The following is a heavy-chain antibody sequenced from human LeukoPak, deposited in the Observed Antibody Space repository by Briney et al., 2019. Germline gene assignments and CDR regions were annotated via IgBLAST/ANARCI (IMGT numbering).Heavy chain of an antibody. CDR2: ISSSSTI. D-gene: IGHD6-6*01. Sequence: PGGSLRLSCAASGFTFSSYSMNWARQAPGKGLEWVSYISSSSTIYYADSVKGRFTISRDNAKNSLYLQMNSLRAEDTAVYYCARVAGYSSSFLPEYYYYMDVWGKGTTVSVSS. CDR3: ARVAGYSSSFLPEYYYYMDV. CDR1: GFTFSSYS. V-gene: IGHV3-48*04. J-gene: IGHJ6*03.